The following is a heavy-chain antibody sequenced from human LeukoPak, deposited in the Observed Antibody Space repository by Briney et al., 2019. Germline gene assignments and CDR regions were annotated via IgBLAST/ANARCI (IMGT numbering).Heavy chain of an antibody. Sequence: PGGSLRLSCAASGFSLSNYGMHWVRQSPGKGLEWVAALLYDGNPKHYADSVKGRFTISRDISKNTFYLQMNSLSAEDKAVYYCARDHRPEIQYYYMDVSGKGTTVAASS. V-gene: IGHV3-33*01. D-gene: IGHD1-14*01. CDR1: GFSLSNYG. J-gene: IGHJ6*03. CDR3: ARDHRPEIQYYYMDV. CDR2: LLYDGNPK.